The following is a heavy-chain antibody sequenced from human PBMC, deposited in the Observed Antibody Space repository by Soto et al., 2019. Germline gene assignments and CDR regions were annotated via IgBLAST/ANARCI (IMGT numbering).Heavy chain of an antibody. D-gene: IGHD3-10*01. CDR2: IYYSGST. V-gene: IGHV4-39*01. J-gene: IGHJ6*02. CDR1: GGSISSSSYY. Sequence: SETLSLTCTVSGGSISSSSYYWGWIRQPPVKGLEWIGSIYYSGSTYYNPSLKSRVTISVDTSKTQFSLKLRSVTAADTAVYYCLCGSGSYYPRWYYYYGMDVWGQGTTVTVSS. CDR3: LCGSGSYYPRWYYYYGMDV.